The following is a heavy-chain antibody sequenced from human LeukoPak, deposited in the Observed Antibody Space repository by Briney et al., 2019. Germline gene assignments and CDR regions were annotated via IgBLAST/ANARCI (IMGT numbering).Heavy chain of an antibody. CDR2: IYYSGST. CDR1: GGSISSSSYY. V-gene: IGHV4-39*07. D-gene: IGHD3-22*01. CDR3: ARYYYDSSGYSGFDY. J-gene: IGHJ4*02. Sequence: SGTLSLTCTVSGGSISSSSYYWGWIRQPPGKGLEWIGSIYYSGSTYYNPSLKSRVTISVDTSKNQFSLKLSSVTAADTAVYYCARYYYDSSGYSGFDYWGQGTLVTVSS.